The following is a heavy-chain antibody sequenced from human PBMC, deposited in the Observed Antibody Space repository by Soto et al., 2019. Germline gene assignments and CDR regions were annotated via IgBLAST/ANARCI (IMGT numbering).Heavy chain of an antibody. D-gene: IGHD6-13*01. CDR1: VYTFTSYD. CDR3: ARVWGSSSLDH. CDR2: MNPNSGNT. V-gene: IGHV1-8*01. Sequence: GXSVKVSCKASVYTFTSYDINCVRQATGQGLEWMGWMNPNSGNTGYAQKFQGRVTMTRNTSISTAYMELSSLRSEDTAVYYCARVWGSSSLDHWGQGPLVTVSS. J-gene: IGHJ1*01.